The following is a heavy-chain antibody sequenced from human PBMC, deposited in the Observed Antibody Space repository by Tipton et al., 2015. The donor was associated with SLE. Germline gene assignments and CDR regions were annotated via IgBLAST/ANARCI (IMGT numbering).Heavy chain of an antibody. CDR3: ARHDYDTYYFDH. CDR2: IYYSGSGGST. CDR1: GGSISRYY. Sequence: TLSLTCTVSGGSISRYYWNWIRQPPGKGLEWIGYIYYSGSGGSTNYNPSLKSRVTISVDTSKNQFSLKLSSVTAADTALYYCARHDYDTYYFDHWGQGSLVTVSS. D-gene: IGHD3-16*01. J-gene: IGHJ4*02. V-gene: IGHV4-59*08.